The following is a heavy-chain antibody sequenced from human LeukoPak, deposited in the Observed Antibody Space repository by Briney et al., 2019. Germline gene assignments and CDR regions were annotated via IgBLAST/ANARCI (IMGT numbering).Heavy chain of an antibody. Sequence: GRSLRLSCAASGFTFSSYGMHWVRQAPGKGLEWVAVISYDGSNKYYADSVKDRFTISRDNSKNTLYLQMNSLRAEDTAVYYCAKEVSGSYYVYYYYYYGMDVWGQGTTVTVSS. V-gene: IGHV3-30*18. D-gene: IGHD1-26*01. CDR2: ISYDGSNK. CDR1: GFTFSSYG. CDR3: AKEVSGSYYVYYYYYYGMDV. J-gene: IGHJ6*02.